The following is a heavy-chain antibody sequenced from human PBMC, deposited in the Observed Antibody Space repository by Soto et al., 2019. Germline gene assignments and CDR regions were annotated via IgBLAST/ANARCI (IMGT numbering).Heavy chain of an antibody. J-gene: IGHJ6*02. CDR2: IYSGGST. D-gene: IGHD2-8*01. V-gene: IGHV3-53*01. CDR3: ARDNGKSEYGMDV. Sequence: GGSLRLSCAASGFNVGSNYMSWVRQAPGKGLEWVSVIYSGGSTYYADSVKGRFTISRDNSKNTLYLQMNSLRAEDTAVYYRARDNGKSEYGMDVWGQGTTVTVSS. CDR1: GFNVGSNY.